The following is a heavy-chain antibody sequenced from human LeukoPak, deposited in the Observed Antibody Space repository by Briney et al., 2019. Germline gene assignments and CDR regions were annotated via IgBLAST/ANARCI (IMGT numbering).Heavy chain of an antibody. CDR3: ARDPGYCSSTSCLPHWFDP. CDR1: GFTFSSYS. CDR2: ISSSSSYI. Sequence: GGSLRLSCAASGFTFSSYSMNWVRQAPGKGLEWVSSISSSSSYIYYADSVKGRFTISRDNAKNSLYLQMNSLRAEDTAVYYCARDPGYCSSTSCLPHWFDPWGQGTLVTVSS. D-gene: IGHD2-2*01. J-gene: IGHJ5*02. V-gene: IGHV3-21*01.